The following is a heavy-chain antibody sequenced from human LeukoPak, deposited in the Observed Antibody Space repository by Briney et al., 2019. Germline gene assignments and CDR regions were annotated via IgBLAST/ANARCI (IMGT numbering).Heavy chain of an antibody. Sequence: GGSLRLSCAASGFTFSSYAMSWVRQAPGKGLEWVSAISGSGGSTYYADSVKGRFTISRDNSKNTLYLQMNSLRAEDTAVYYCARNSGSYYAVSWFDPWGQGTLVTVSS. CDR1: GFTFSSYA. J-gene: IGHJ5*02. CDR2: ISGSGGST. CDR3: ARNSGSYYAVSWFDP. V-gene: IGHV3-23*01. D-gene: IGHD1-26*01.